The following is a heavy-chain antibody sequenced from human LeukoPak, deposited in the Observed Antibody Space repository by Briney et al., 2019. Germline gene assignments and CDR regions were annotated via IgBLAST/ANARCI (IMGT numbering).Heavy chain of an antibody. CDR1: GGSISSSNYY. CDR2: IYYSGST. J-gene: IGHJ6*03. V-gene: IGHV4-39*07. Sequence: SETLSLTCSVSGGSISSSNYYWGWIRQPPGKGLEWIGCIYYSGSTNYNPSLKSRVTISVDTSKNQFSPKLSSVTAADTAVYYCARGLLSDWDYYYYMDVWGKGTTVTVSS. CDR3: ARGLLSDWDYYYYMDV. D-gene: IGHD2-21*01.